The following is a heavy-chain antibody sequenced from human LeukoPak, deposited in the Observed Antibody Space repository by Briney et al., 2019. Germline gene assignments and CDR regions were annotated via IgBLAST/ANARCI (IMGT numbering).Heavy chain of an antibody. Sequence: SETLSLTCTVSACSTSSYYWSWIRQPPGKGLEWIGYISYSGSTNYNPSLKSRVTISVDTSKNQFSLKLSSVTAADTAVYYCARHKATQTFAYGMDVWGQGTTVTVSS. CDR1: ACSTSSYY. J-gene: IGHJ6*02. CDR3: ARHKATQTFAYGMDV. D-gene: IGHD5-12*01. CDR2: ISYSGST. V-gene: IGHV4-59*08.